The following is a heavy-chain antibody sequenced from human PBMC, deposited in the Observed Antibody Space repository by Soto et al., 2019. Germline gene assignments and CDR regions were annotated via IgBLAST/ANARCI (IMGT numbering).Heavy chain of an antibody. CDR3: AKEGHRGYYFDY. CDR2: ISWNSGSI. Sequence: EVQLVGSGGGLVQPGRSLRLSCAASGFTFDDYAKHWVRQAPGKGLEWVSGISWNSGSIGYADSVKGRFTISRDNAKNSLYLQMNSLRAEDTALYYCAKEGHRGYYFDYWGQGTLVTVSS. V-gene: IGHV3-9*01. CDR1: GFTFDDYA. J-gene: IGHJ4*02.